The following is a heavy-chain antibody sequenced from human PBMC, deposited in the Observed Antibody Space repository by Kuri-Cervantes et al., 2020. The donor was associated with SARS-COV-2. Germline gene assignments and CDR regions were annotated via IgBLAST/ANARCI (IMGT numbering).Heavy chain of an antibody. CDR2: INHSGST. J-gene: IGHJ6*03. Sequence: GSLRLSCSVSGDSIDSRSYYWGWIRQPPGKGLEWIGKINHSGSTNYNPSLSSRVTISVDMSKNQFSLRLSSVTAADTAVYYCARVISSSYGSGSYYYYYYYMDVWGKGTMVTVSS. V-gene: IGHV4-39*07. D-gene: IGHD3-10*01. CDR3: ARVISSSYGSGSYYYYYYYMDV. CDR1: GDSIDSRSYY.